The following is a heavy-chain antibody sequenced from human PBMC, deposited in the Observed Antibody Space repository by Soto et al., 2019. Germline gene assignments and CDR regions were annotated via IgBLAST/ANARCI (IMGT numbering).Heavy chain of an antibody. D-gene: IGHD6-6*01. Sequence: ASVKVSCKASGGTFSSYTISWVRQAPGQGLEWMGRIIPILGIANYAQKFQGRVTITADKSTGTAYMELSSLRSEDTAVYYCARALPGEQLAVHDAFDIWGQGTMVTVSS. V-gene: IGHV1-69*02. CDR3: ARALPGEQLAVHDAFDI. CDR2: IIPILGIA. J-gene: IGHJ3*02. CDR1: GGTFSSYT.